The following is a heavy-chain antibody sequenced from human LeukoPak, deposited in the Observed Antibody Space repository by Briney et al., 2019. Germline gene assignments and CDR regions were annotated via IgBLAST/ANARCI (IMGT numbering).Heavy chain of an antibody. Sequence: PSQTLSLTCTVSGGSISSGDYYWSWIRQPSGKGLEWIGYIYYSGSTYYNPSLKSRVTISVDTSKNQFSLKLSSVTAADTAVYYCARDRGAGYSSTVWAFDIWGQGTMVTVSS. CDR2: IYYSGST. CDR3: ARDRGAGYSSTVWAFDI. V-gene: IGHV4-30-4*01. CDR1: GGSISSGDYY. J-gene: IGHJ3*02. D-gene: IGHD6-13*01.